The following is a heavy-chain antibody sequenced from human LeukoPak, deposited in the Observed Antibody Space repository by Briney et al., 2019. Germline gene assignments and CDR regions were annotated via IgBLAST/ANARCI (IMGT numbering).Heavy chain of an antibody. CDR1: GYTFTGYY. J-gene: IGHJ5*02. D-gene: IGHD1-26*01. CDR2: INPNSGGT. Sequence: ASVKVSCKASGYTFTGYYMHWVRQAPGQGLEWMGWINPNSGGTNYAQKFQGRVTMTRDTSISTAYMELSRLRSDDTAVYYCARAPATTPPFDPWGQGTLVTVSS. V-gene: IGHV1-2*02. CDR3: ARAPATTPPFDP.